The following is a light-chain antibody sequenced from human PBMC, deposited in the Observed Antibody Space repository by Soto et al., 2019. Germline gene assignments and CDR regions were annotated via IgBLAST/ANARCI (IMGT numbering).Light chain of an antibody. CDR3: SSYTVSTDVV. V-gene: IGLV2-14*01. J-gene: IGLJ2*01. CDR2: EVS. CDR1: TSDFVNYNY. Sequence: QSVLTQPASLSVSPGQSVTISCSGTTSDFVNYNYVSWYQHHPGKAPQLILFEVSNRPSGVSSRFSGSKSGNTASLIISGLQAEDEAYYYCSSYTVSTDVVFGGGTKVTVL.